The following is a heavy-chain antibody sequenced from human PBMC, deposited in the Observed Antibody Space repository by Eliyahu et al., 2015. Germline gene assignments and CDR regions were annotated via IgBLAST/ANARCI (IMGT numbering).Heavy chain of an antibody. CDR1: GXXVSSNSVA. CDR3: ARGGIFYSNADLDYFDY. J-gene: IGHJ4*02. V-gene: IGHV6-1*01. D-gene: IGHD4-11*01. Sequence: QVQLQQSGPGLVKPSQTLXLTCXISGXXVSSNSVAWNWIRQSPSRGLEWLGRTYYRSKWFSGYAVSVRGRITINSDTSKNQFSLQLNSVTPEDTAVYYCARGGIFYSNADLDYFDYWGQGTLVTVSS. CDR2: TYYRSKWFS.